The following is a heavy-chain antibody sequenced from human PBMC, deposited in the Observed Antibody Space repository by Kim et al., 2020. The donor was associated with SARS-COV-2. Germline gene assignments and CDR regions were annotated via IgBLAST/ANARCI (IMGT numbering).Heavy chain of an antibody. D-gene: IGHD3-9*01. J-gene: IGHJ4*02. CDR2: ISYDGSNK. CDR1: GFTFSSYA. V-gene: IGHV3-30*04. CDR3: ARDLGHLLRYFDWSTKRNPDY. Sequence: VVSLRLSCAASGFTFSSYAMHWVRQAPGKGLEWVAVISYDGSNKYYADSVKGRFTISRDNSKITLYLQMNSLRAEDTAVYYCARDLGHLLRYFDWSTKRNPDYWGQGTLVTVSS.